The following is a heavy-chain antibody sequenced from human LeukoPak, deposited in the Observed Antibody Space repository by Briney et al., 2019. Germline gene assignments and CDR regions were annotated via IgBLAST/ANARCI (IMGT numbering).Heavy chain of an antibody. CDR1: GGSISSYY. J-gene: IGHJ4*02. CDR3: ARAPTMVRGVPFDY. CDR2: IYYSGST. D-gene: IGHD3-10*01. Sequence: PSETLSLTCTVSGGSISSYYWGWIRQPPGKGLEWIGYIYYSGSTNYNPSLKSRVTISVDTSKNQFSLKLSSVTAADTAVYYCARAPTMVRGVPFDYWGQGTLVTVSS. V-gene: IGHV4-59*01.